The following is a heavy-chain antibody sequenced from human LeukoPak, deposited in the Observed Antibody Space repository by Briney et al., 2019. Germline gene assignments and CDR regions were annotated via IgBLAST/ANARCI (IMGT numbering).Heavy chain of an antibody. J-gene: IGHJ5*02. V-gene: IGHV4-4*07. CDR3: ARDAYYYGHPVNWFDP. CDR1: GGSISSYY. Sequence: SETLSLTCTVSGGSISSYYWSWIRQPAGKGLEWIGRIYTSGSTNYNPSLKSRVTMSVDTSKNQFSLKLSSVTAADTAEYYCARDAYYYGHPVNWFDPWGQGNLVTVSS. CDR2: IYTSGST. D-gene: IGHD3-10*01.